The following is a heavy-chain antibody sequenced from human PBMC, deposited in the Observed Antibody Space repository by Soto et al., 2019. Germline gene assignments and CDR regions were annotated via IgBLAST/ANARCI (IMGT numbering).Heavy chain of an antibody. CDR3: ARRRASDYGGNRHPYYFDL. Sequence: QLQLQESGPGLVKPSETLSLTCTVSGASIITDNYFWVWIRQSPRRGLELIGSISYSGRTYDNPSLQSRITTSIDASKNQFSLKLTSVTTADTAVYYCARRRASDYGGNRHPYYFDLWGQGALVTVSS. V-gene: IGHV4-39*01. D-gene: IGHD4-17*01. CDR2: ISYSGRT. J-gene: IGHJ4*02. CDR1: GASIITDNYF.